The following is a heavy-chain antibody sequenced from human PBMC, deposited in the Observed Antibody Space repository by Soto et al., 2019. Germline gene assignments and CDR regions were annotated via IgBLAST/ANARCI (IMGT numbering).Heavy chain of an antibody. V-gene: IGHV1-69*01. D-gene: IGHD6-25*01. J-gene: IGHJ4*02. CDR1: GGTFSSYA. CDR2: IIPIFGTA. CDR3: ASGERIAARPPPEN. Sequence: QVQLVQSGAEVKKPGSSVKVSCKASGGTFSSYAISWVRQAPGQGLEWLGGIIPIFGTANYAQKFQGRVTITADESTSTAYMELSSLRSEDTAVYYYASGERIAARPPPENWGQGTLVTVSS.